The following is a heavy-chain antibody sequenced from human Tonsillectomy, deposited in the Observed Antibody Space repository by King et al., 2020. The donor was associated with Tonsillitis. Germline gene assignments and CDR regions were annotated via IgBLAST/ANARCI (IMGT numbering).Heavy chain of an antibody. J-gene: IGHJ4*02. CDR2: IYYSGST. V-gene: IGHV4-39*07. D-gene: IGHD6-19*01. CDR1: GGSISSSSYY. CDR3: ARQYPRSGHPQRDFDY. Sequence: QLQESGPGLVKPSETLSFTCTVSGGSISSSSYYWGWIRQPPGKGLEWIGSIYYSGSTYLNPSLKSRVTISIDTSKNQFSLRLSSVTAADTAVYYCARQYPRSGHPQRDFDYWGQGTLVTVSS.